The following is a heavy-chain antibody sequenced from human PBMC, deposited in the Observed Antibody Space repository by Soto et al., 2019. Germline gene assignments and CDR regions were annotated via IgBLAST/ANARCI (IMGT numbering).Heavy chain of an antibody. V-gene: IGHV3-23*01. J-gene: IGHJ3*02. CDR3: AKEKVWELLKGGAFDI. CDR1: GFTFSSYA. Sequence: GGSLRLSCAASGFTFSSYAMSWVRQAPGKGLEWVSAISGSGGSTYYADSVKGRFTISRDNSKNTLYLQMNSLRAEDTAVYYCAKEKVWELLKGGAFDIWGQGTMVTVSS. CDR2: ISGSGGST. D-gene: IGHD1-26*01.